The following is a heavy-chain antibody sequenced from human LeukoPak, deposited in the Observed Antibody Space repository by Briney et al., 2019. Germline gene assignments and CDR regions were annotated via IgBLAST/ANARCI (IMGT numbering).Heavy chain of an antibody. CDR2: INHSGST. D-gene: IGHD3-10*01. Sequence: SETLSLTCAVYGGSFSGYYWSCIRQRPGKGREWIGEINHSGSTNYNPSLKSRVTISVDTSKNQFSLKLSSVTAADTAVYYCARVRVHYETSGSPDYWGQGTLVTVSS. CDR3: ARVRVHYETSGSPDY. CDR1: GGSFSGYY. V-gene: IGHV4-34*01. J-gene: IGHJ4*02.